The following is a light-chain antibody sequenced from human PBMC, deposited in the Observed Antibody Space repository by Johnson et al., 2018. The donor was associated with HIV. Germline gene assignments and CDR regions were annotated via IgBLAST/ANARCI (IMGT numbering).Light chain of an antibody. Sequence: QLVLTQPPSVSAAPGQKVTISCSGSSSNIGNNYVSWYQQLPGTAPKLLIYDNNKRPSGIPDRFSGSKSGTSATLGITGLQTGDEADYYCGTWDSTLCAVGYVFGTGTKVTVL. J-gene: IGLJ1*01. CDR2: DNN. CDR1: SSNIGNNY. V-gene: IGLV1-51*01. CDR3: GTWDSTLCAVGYV.